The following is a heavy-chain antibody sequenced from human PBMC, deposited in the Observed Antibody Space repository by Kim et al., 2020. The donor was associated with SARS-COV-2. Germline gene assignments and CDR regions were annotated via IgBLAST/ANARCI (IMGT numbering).Heavy chain of an antibody. V-gene: IGHV3-30*01. CDR3: AGVPRPYSSGWYGSFDY. J-gene: IGHJ4*02. Sequence: VKGRFTISRDNSKNTRYLQMNSLRAEDTAVYYCAGVPRPYSSGWYGSFDYWGQGTLVTVSS. D-gene: IGHD6-19*01.